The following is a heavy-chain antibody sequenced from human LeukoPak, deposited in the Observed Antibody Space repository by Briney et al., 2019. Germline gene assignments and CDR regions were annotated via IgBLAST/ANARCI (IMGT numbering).Heavy chain of an antibody. CDR1: GFTFXXYV. J-gene: IGHJ4*02. CDR2: VSSDGSIT. V-gene: IGHV3-74*03. CDR3: ARDLQWLMYDY. D-gene: IGHD6-19*01. Sequence: GSLKLXXXXSGFTFXXYVMHWVRHASGRGLEWVSRVSSDGSITMYADFVKGRFTISRDNAKSTLFLQMNSLRAEDTAVYYCARDLQWLMYDYWGQGSLVTVSS.